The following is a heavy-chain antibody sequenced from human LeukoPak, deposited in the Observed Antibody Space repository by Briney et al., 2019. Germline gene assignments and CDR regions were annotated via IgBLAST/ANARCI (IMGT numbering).Heavy chain of an antibody. CDR2: IRYDGSNK. D-gene: IGHD3-3*01. Sequence: GGSLRLSCAASGFTFSSYGMHWVRQAPGKGLEWVAFIRYDGSNKYYADSVKGRFTISRDNSKNTLYLQMNSLRAEDTAVYYCARSYYDFWSGYLDYWGQGTLVTVSS. CDR1: GFTFSSYG. CDR3: ARSYYDFWSGYLDY. V-gene: IGHV3-30*02. J-gene: IGHJ4*02.